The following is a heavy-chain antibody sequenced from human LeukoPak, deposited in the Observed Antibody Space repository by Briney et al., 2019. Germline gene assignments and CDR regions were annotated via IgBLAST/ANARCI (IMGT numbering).Heavy chain of an antibody. J-gene: IGHJ4*02. CDR3: ARHFIRARGGSYYGIDY. D-gene: IGHD1-26*01. V-gene: IGHV7-4-1*02. CDR2: INTNTGNP. Sequence: ASVKVSCKASGYTFTSYAMNWVRQAPGQGLEWMGWINTNTGNPTYAQGFTGRFVFSLDTSVSTAYLQISSLKAEDTAVYYCARHFIRARGGSYYGIDYWGQGTLVTVSS. CDR1: GYTFTSYA.